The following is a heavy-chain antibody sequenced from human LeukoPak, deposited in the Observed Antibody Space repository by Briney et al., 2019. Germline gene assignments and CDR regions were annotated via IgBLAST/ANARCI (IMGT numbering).Heavy chain of an antibody. J-gene: IGHJ5*02. D-gene: IGHD3-10*01. Sequence: ASVKVSCKASGYTFTGYYMHWVRQAPGQGLEWMGWIKPYSGGTHYAQKFQGRVTMTRDTSISTAYMELSRLRSDATAVYYCARDRRGSGSYYHQGSWFDPWGQGTLVTVSS. CDR2: IKPYSGGT. V-gene: IGHV1-2*02. CDR1: GYTFTGYY. CDR3: ARDRRGSGSYYHQGSWFDP.